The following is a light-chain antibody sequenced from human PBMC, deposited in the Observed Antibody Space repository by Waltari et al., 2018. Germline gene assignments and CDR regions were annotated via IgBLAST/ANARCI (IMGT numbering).Light chain of an antibody. J-gene: IGKJ1*01. CDR1: QSVSRT. CDR3: QKYGTLPAT. V-gene: IGKV3-20*01. Sequence: EIVLTQSPGTLSLSPGERATLSCRASQSVSRTLSCYQQNPGPAPRPLIYDASSRATGIPDRFSDSGSGTDFSLTISRLEPEDFAVYYCQKYGTLPATFGQGTKVEIK. CDR2: DAS.